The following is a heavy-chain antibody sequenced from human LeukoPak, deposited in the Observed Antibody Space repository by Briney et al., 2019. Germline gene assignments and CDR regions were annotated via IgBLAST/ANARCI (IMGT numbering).Heavy chain of an antibody. V-gene: IGHV1-18*01. CDR2: ISAYNGNT. CDR1: GYTFTNYG. J-gene: IGHJ4*02. Sequence: GASVKVSCKASGYTFTNYGITWVRPAPGQGLAWMGWISAYNGNTNYAQKVQGRVTMTTDTSTNTAYMELRSLRSDDTAVYYCARGYDSRGYYRDDFDYWGQGTLVTVSS. D-gene: IGHD3-22*01. CDR3: ARGYDSRGYYRDDFDY.